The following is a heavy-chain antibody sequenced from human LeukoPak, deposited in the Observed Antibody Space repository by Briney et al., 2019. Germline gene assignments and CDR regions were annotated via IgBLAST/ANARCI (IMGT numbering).Heavy chain of an antibody. CDR2: ISSSGSTI. CDR3: ARETYSSSWSAKFYYYYYMDV. D-gene: IGHD6-13*01. V-gene: IGHV3-48*03. Sequence: PGGSLRLSCAASGFTFSSYEMNWVRQAPGKGLEWVSYISSSGSTIYYADSVKGRFTISRDNAKNSLYLQMNSLRAEDTAVYYCARETYSSSWSAKFYYYYYMDVWGKGTTVTVSS. CDR1: GFTFSSYE. J-gene: IGHJ6*03.